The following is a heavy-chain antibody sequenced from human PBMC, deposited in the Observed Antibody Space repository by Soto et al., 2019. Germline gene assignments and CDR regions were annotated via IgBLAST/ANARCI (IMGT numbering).Heavy chain of an antibody. CDR1: GGSIISSNW. CDR2: VFHSGTN. V-gene: IGHV4-4*02. D-gene: IGHD4-17*01. Sequence: QVQLQESGPGLVKPSGTLSLTCAVSGGSIISSNWWRWVRQPPGKGLEWIGEVFHSGTNNNSPSLKRRVTISVDNSKNQFYLNLFSETAADAAVYYCASVGPGATTVTTGAAFDIWGQGTMVTVSS. J-gene: IGHJ3*02. CDR3: ASVGPGATTVTTGAAFDI.